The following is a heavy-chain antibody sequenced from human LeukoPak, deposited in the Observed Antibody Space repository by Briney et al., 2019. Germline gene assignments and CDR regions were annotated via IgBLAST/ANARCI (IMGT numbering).Heavy chain of an antibody. CDR2: IQYDGRS. CDR3: ARHLNGGTHPLDN. CDR1: GASMSGQH. Sequence: SQTLSLTCTVSGASMSGQHWSWIRQAPGKGLEGIAWIQYDGRSNYDPSLKSRLSLSVDTSSNQFSLSLNSVTAADTAVYFCARHLNGGTHPLDNWGPGIRVIVSP. V-gene: IGHV4-59*08. J-gene: IGHJ4*02. D-gene: IGHD2-8*01.